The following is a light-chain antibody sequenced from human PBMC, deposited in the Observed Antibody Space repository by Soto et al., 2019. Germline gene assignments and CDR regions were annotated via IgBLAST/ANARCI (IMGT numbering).Light chain of an antibody. V-gene: IGLV3-21*04. Sequence: SYELTQPPSVSVAPGKTARITCGGNNIGGKSVHWYQQRPGQAPVLVIYYDTDRPSGIPERFSGSNSGNTATLTISRVEAGDEADYYCQVWDSSSDQYVFGTGTKLTVL. CDR1: NIGGKS. CDR3: QVWDSSSDQYV. CDR2: YDT. J-gene: IGLJ1*01.